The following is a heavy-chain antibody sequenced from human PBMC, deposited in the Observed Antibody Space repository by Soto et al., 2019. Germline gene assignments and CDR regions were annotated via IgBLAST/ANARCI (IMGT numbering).Heavy chain of an antibody. J-gene: IGHJ6*03. CDR3: AGGPGCSGGSCYGYYYYMDV. CDR2: ISSSSSYI. V-gene: IGHV3-21*01. D-gene: IGHD2-15*01. Sequence: GGSLRLSCAASGFTFSSYSMNWVRQAPGKGLEWVSSISSSSSYIYYADSVKGRFTISRDNAKNSLYLQMNSLRAEDTAVYYCAGGPGCSGGSCYGYYYYMDVWGKGTTVTVSS. CDR1: GFTFSSYS.